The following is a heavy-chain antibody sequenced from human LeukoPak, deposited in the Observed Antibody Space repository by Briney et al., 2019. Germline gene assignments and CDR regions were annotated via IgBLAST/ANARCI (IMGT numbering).Heavy chain of an antibody. Sequence: PGGSLSLSCAPSGLSSSSYGMLWVRQAPGKGLEWVAVIWYDGSNKYYADSVKGRFTISRDKSNNTLYLQMNSLRVEDTAVYYCAKDGPSGSYLGDDAFDIWGQGTMVTVSS. V-gene: IGHV3-33*03. CDR2: IWYDGSNK. J-gene: IGHJ3*02. CDR1: GLSSSSYG. D-gene: IGHD1-26*01. CDR3: AKDGPSGSYLGDDAFDI.